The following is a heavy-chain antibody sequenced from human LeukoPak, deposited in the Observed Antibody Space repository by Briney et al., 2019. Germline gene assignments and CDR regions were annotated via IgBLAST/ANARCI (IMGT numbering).Heavy chain of an antibody. V-gene: IGHV4-39*07. CDR2: IYYSGST. D-gene: IGHD3-10*01. J-gene: IGHJ5*02. CDR1: GGSISSSSYY. CDR3: ARGGETYYYGSENWFGP. Sequence: SETLSLTCTVSGGSISSSSYYWGWIRQPPGKGLEWIGSIYYSGSTYYNPSLKSRVTISVDTSKNQFSLKLSSVTAADTAVYYCARGGETYYYGSENWFGPWGQGTLVTVSS.